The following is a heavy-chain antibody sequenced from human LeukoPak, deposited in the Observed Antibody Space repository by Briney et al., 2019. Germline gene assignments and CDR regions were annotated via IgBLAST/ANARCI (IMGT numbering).Heavy chain of an antibody. CDR2: INPSGGST. V-gene: IGHV1-46*01. J-gene: IGHJ4*02. D-gene: IGHD2-2*01. CDR3: ARGPYQRYFDY. CDR1: GYTFTSYG. Sequence: ASVKVSCKASGYTFTSYGISWVRQAPGQGLEWMGIINPSGGSTSYAQKFQGRVTMTRDMSTSTVYMELSSLRSEDTAVYYCARGPYQRYFDYWGQGTLVTVSS.